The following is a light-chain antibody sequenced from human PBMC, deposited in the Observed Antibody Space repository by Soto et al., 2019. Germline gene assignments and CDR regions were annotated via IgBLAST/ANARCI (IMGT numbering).Light chain of an antibody. V-gene: IGKV3-20*01. CDR2: GAS. CDR3: QQYGNSPIT. Sequence: EIVLTQSPGTLSLSPGERATLSCRASQSVSSSYLAWHQQKPGQAPRLLIYGASSRATGIPDRFSGSGSGTDFTITISRLEPEDFAVYYCQQYGNSPITFGQGTRLEMK. CDR1: QSVSSSY. J-gene: IGKJ5*01.